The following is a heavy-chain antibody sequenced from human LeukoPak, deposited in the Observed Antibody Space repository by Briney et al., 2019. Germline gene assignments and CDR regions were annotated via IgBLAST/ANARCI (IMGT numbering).Heavy chain of an antibody. CDR1: SDSISSYY. CDR3: ARTPGYSSGWRLDY. CDR2: IYYSGGT. V-gene: IGHV4-59*01. Sequence: PSETLSLTCTVSSDSISSYYWSWIRQPPGKGLEWIGYIYYSGGTSYNPSLKSRVTISIDTSKNQFSLKLSSVTAADTAVYYCARTPGYSSGWRLDYWGQGSLVTVSS. D-gene: IGHD6-19*01. J-gene: IGHJ4*02.